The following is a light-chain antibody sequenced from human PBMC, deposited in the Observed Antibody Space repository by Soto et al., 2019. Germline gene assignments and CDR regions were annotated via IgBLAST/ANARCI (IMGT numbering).Light chain of an antibody. J-gene: IGLJ2*01. CDR2: EVS. CDR3: SSYTSSSASVA. CDR1: SSDVGGYNY. Sequence: QSALTQPASVSGSPGQSITISCTGTSSDVGGYNYVSWYQQHPGKAPKLMIYEVSNRPSGVSNRFSGSKSGNTASLTISGLQAEDEADYYCSSYTSSSASVAFGGGTKVTVL. V-gene: IGLV2-14*01.